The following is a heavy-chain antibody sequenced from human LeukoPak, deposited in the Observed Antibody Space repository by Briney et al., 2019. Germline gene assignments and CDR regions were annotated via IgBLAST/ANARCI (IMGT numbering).Heavy chain of an antibody. D-gene: IGHD1-26*01. J-gene: IGHJ4*02. Sequence: SETLSLTCTVSGGSISSYYCSWIRQPPGKGLEWIGYIYYSGSTNYNPSLKSRVTISVDTSKNQFSLKLSSVTAADTAVYYCARGNRWELDIDYWGQGTLVTVSS. CDR3: ARGNRWELDIDY. V-gene: IGHV4-59*01. CDR1: GGSISSYY. CDR2: IYYSGST.